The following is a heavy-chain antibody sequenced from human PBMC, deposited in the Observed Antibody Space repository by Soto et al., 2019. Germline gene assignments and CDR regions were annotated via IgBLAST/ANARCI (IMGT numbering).Heavy chain of an antibody. J-gene: IGHJ6*02. CDR2: IIPIFGTA. CDR1: GGTFSSYA. D-gene: IGHD3-22*01. Sequence: QVKLVQSGAEVKKPGSSVKVSCKASGGTFSSYAISWVRQAPGQGLEWMGGIIPIFGTADYAQKFQGRVTITAGESTSIAYMELSSLRSEDTAVYYCAVTMTNYYYYGMDVWGQGTTVTVSS. CDR3: AVTMTNYYYYGMDV. V-gene: IGHV1-69*12.